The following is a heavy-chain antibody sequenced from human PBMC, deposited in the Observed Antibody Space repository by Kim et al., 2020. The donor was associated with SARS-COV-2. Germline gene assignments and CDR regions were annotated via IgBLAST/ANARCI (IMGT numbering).Heavy chain of an antibody. D-gene: IGHD2-2*01. J-gene: IGHJ4*02. V-gene: IGHV3-33*01. CDR1: GFTFSSYG. CDR2: IWYDGSNK. Sequence: GGSLRLSCAASGFTFSSYGMHWVRQAPGKGLEWVAVIWYDGSNKYYADSVKGRFTISRDNSKNTLYLQMNSLRAEDTAVYYCARSIVVVPAAHSLGGFYFDYWGQGTLVTVSS. CDR3: ARSIVVVPAAHSLGGFYFDY.